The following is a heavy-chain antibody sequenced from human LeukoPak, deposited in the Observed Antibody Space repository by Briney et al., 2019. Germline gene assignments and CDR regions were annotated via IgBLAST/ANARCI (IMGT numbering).Heavy chain of an antibody. CDR3: ARERTTVVTLDYYYGMDV. J-gene: IGHJ6*02. Sequence: GGSLRLSCAASGFTFSDYYMTWIRQAPGKGLEWVSYISTSSGFTNYADSVKGRFTISRDNVKNSLYLQMTSLRAEDTAVYYCARERTTVVTLDYYYGMDVWGQGTTVTVSS. D-gene: IGHD4-23*01. CDR2: ISTSSGFT. CDR1: GFTFSDYY. V-gene: IGHV3-11*05.